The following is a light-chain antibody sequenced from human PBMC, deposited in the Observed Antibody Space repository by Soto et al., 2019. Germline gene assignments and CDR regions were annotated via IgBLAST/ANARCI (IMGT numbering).Light chain of an antibody. CDR3: QAWDSTTVV. Sequence: SYELTQPPSVSVSPGQTASITCSGQNLGEKYASWYQQKPGQSPVLVIYQDYIRPSGIPERFSGSNSGNTATLTISGTQTLDEADYYCQAWDSTTVVFGGGTQLTVL. CDR1: NLGEKY. J-gene: IGLJ2*01. CDR2: QDY. V-gene: IGLV3-1*01.